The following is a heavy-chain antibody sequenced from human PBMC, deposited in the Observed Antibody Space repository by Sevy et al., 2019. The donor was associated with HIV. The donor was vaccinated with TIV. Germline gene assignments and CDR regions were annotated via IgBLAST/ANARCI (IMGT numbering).Heavy chain of an antibody. CDR1: DGSISAYY. CDR3: ARAPPVRSGDDSLNWFDP. CDR2: IYYTGST. D-gene: IGHD5-12*01. J-gene: IGHJ5*02. Sequence: SDTLSLTCTVSDGSISAYYWSWIRQPPGKPLEYIGYIYYTGSTNYNPSLKSRVTISVDTSKNQFSLKLNSVTAADTAVYFCARAPPVRSGDDSLNWFDPWGQGTLVTVSS. V-gene: IGHV4-59*01.